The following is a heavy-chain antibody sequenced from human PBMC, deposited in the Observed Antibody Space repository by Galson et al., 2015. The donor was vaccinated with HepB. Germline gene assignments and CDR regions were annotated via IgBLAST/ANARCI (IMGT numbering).Heavy chain of an antibody. CDR1: GFTFSSYA. J-gene: IGHJ6*02. CDR2: ISYDGSNK. CDR3: ARDTVTYYDILTGYFFDYYYYGMDV. V-gene: IGHV3-30-3*01. D-gene: IGHD3-9*01. Sequence: SLRLSCAASGFTFSSYAMHWVRQAPGKGLEWVAVISYDGSNKYYADSVKGRFTISRDNSKNTLYLQMNSLRAEDTAVYYCARDTVTYYDILTGYFFDYYYYGMDVWGQGTTVTVSS.